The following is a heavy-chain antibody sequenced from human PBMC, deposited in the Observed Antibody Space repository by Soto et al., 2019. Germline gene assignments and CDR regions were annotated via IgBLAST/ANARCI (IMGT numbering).Heavy chain of an antibody. D-gene: IGHD6-25*01. J-gene: IGHJ4*02. CDR2: IHPSDGDT. CDR3: AREAGSFDF. V-gene: IGHV1-46*01. Sequence: QVQLVQSGTEVKKPGASVKVSCKTSGYTFTSHYMHWVRQAPGQGLEWMGLIHPSDGDTAYAQRFRGRVTMTRDASTSTVYMELNTLTSEDTAVFYCAREAGSFDFWGQGTLITVPS. CDR1: GYTFTSHY.